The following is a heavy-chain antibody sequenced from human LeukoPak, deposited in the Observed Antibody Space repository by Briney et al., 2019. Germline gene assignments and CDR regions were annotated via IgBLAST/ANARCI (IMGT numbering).Heavy chain of an antibody. CDR1: GFTFSSYA. Sequence: GGSLRLSCAASGFTFSSYAMSWVRQAPGKGLEWVSTISAGGDNTYYADSVKGRFTISRDNAKNSLYLQMNSLRAEDMALYYCAKAWGPHYGDYGLDYWGQGTLVTVSS. CDR2: ISAGGDNT. D-gene: IGHD4-17*01. V-gene: IGHV3-23*01. J-gene: IGHJ4*02. CDR3: AKAWGPHYGDYGLDY.